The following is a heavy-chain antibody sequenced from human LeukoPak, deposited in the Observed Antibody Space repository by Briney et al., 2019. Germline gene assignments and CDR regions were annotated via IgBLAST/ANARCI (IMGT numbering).Heavy chain of an antibody. CDR3: ATEWFTGTSLHYMY. D-gene: IGHD3-10*01. V-gene: IGHV3-23*01. J-gene: IGHJ4*02. Sequence: GGSLRLSCAASGFTFSSSAMSWVRQVPGKGLEWVSGISASGGSTYYADSVKGRFTISRDNSKNTLSLLLSSLRAEDTAVYYCATEWFTGTSLHYMYWGQGTLVIVSS. CDR1: GFTFSSSA. CDR2: ISASGGST.